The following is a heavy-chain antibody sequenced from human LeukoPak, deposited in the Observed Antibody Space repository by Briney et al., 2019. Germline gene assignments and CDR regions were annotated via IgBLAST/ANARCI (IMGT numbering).Heavy chain of an antibody. Sequence: GRSLRLSCAASGFTFSSYGMHWVRQAPGKGLEWVAVIWYDGSNKYYADSVKGRFTISRDNSKNTLYLQMNSLGDEDTAVYYCARDGYCSSGSCYGSYDYWGQGTLVTVSS. J-gene: IGHJ4*02. CDR2: IWYDGSNK. D-gene: IGHD2-15*01. V-gene: IGHV3-33*01. CDR3: ARDGYCSSGSCYGSYDY. CDR1: GFTFSSYG.